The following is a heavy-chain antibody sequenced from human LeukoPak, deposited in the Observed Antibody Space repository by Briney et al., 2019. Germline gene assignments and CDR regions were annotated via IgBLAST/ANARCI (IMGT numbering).Heavy chain of an antibody. V-gene: IGHV1-69*04. D-gene: IGHD5-18*01. CDR3: ARGGQLWSDLVRFDP. CDR1: GGTFSSYA. J-gene: IGHJ5*02. Sequence: SVKVSCKASGGTFSSYAISWVRQAPGQGLEWMGRIIPILDIANYAQKFQGRVTITADKSTSTAYMELSSLRSEDTAVYYCARGGQLWSDLVRFDPWGQGTLVTVSS. CDR2: IIPILDIA.